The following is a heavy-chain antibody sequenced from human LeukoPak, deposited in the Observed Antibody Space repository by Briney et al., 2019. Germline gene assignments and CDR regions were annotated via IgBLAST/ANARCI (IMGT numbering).Heavy chain of an antibody. Sequence: PSETLSLTCAVYGGSFSGYYWSWIRQPPGKGLEWIGEINHSGSTNYNPSLKSRVTISVDTSKNQFSLKLSSVAAADTAVYYCARGPHTGVNYYDSSGYYYWGQGTLVTVSS. J-gene: IGHJ4*02. D-gene: IGHD3-22*01. CDR2: INHSGST. V-gene: IGHV4-34*01. CDR1: GGSFSGYY. CDR3: ARGPHTGVNYYDSSGYYY.